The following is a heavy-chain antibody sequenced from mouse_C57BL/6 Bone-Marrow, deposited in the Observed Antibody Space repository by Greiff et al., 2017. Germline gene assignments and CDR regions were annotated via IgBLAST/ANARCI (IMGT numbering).Heavy chain of an antibody. Sequence: EVQLQESGGGLVKPGGSLKLSCAASGFTFSSYAMSWVRQTPEKRLEWVATISDGGSYTYYPDNVKGRFTISRDNDKNNLYLQMSHLKSEDTAMYYCARDGGWLSFDYCGQGTTLTVSS. J-gene: IGHJ2*01. CDR2: ISDGGSYT. CDR1: GFTFSSYA. D-gene: IGHD2-3*01. CDR3: ARDGGWLSFDY. V-gene: IGHV5-4*01.